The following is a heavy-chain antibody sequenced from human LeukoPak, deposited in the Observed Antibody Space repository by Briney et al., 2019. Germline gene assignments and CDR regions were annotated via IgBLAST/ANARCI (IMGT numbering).Heavy chain of an antibody. V-gene: IGHV4-34*01. CDR1: GGSFSGYY. Sequence: SETLSLTCAVYGGSFSGYYWSWIRQPPGKGLEWIGEINHSGSTNYNPSLKSRVTISVDKSKNQFSLKLSSVTAADTAVYYCARAVVGIAAADKAGYYWGQGTLVTVSS. D-gene: IGHD6-13*01. CDR2: INHSGST. CDR3: ARAVVGIAAADKAGYY. J-gene: IGHJ4*02.